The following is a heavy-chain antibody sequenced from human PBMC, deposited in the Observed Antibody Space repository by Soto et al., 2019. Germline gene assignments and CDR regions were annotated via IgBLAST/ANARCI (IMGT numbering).Heavy chain of an antibody. CDR3: ASLSSGRTFDC. J-gene: IGHJ4*02. V-gene: IGHV4-31*03. CDR2: MDYSGTT. D-gene: IGHD6-19*01. CDR1: GGYICSGGYY. Sequence: QVQLQESGPGLVKPSQTQSLTCTVSGGYICSGGYYWSWIRQHPGKGLEWIGFMDYSGTTYYNPSLKSRLTISVDTSKNQFSLKLSFVTAADTAVYYCASLSSGRTFDCWGQGTLVTVSS.